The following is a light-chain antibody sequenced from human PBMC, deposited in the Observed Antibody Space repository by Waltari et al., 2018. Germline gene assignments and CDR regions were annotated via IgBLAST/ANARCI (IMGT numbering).Light chain of an antibody. CDR2: DAS. J-gene: IGKJ4*01. CDR1: QDINNY. V-gene: IGKV1-33*01. CDR3: QQYEDLPFT. Sequence: DIQMTQSPSSLSASVGDRVTITCQASQDINNYLNWYQQKQGKAPKLLIYDASNLEKGVTSRFSVIGSGTYFTFTSSSLQPEDIATLYCQQYEDLPFTFGGGTKVDIK.